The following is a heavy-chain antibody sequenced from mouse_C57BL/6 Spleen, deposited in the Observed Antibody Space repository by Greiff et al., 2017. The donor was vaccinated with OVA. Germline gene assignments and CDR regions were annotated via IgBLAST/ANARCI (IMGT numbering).Heavy chain of an antibody. V-gene: IGHV1-26*01. CDR2: IHPNNGGT. Sequence: EVQLQQSGPELVKPGASVKISCKASGYTFTDYYMNWVKQSHGKSLEWIGDIHPNNGGTSYNQKFKGKATLTVDKSSSTAYMELRSLTSEDSAVYYCAREWDAAYWGQGTLVTVSA. CDR1: GYTFTDYY. CDR3: AREWDAAY. D-gene: IGHD4-1*01. J-gene: IGHJ3*01.